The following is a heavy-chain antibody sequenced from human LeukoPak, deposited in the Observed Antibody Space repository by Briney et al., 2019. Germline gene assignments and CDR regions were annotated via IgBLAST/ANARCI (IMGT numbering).Heavy chain of an antibody. CDR3: AKDLGVTMVRGVINRSAFDI. CDR2: ITASSGTT. V-gene: IGHV3-23*01. D-gene: IGHD3-10*01. J-gene: IGHJ3*02. Sequence: GGSLRLSCAASGFTFRSFGMTWVRQAPGKGLEWVSGITASSGTTYYADSVKGRFTISRDNSKNTLYLQMNSLRAEDTAVYYCAKDLGVTMVRGVINRSAFDIWGQGTMVTVSS. CDR1: GFTFRSFG.